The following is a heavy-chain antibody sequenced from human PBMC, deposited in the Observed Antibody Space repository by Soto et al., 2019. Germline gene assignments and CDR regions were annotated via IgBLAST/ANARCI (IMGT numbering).Heavy chain of an antibody. J-gene: IGHJ4*02. V-gene: IGHV3-7*01. CDR1: GFAFSGYW. Sequence: EVKLVESGGDLVQPGGSLRLSCAASGFAFSGYWMSWVRQAPGKGLEGVANIKQDGSEKYYVDSVKGRFTISRDNAKNSLYLQINSLRVEDTAVYYCARATSVDAYWGQGTLVTVSS. CDR3: ARATSVDAY. CDR2: IKQDGSEK. D-gene: IGHD5-12*01.